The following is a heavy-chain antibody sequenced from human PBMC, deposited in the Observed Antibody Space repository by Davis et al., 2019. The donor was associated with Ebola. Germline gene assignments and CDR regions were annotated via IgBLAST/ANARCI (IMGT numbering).Heavy chain of an antibody. CDR3: AREGDYGGAFDI. CDR1: GFTFSSYS. CDR2: ISSSSSYI. J-gene: IGHJ3*02. V-gene: IGHV3-21*01. Sequence: PGGSLRLSCAASGFTFSSYSMNWVRQAPGKGLEWVSSISSSSSYIYYADSVKGRFTISRDNAKNSLYLQMNSLRAEDTAVYYCAREGDYGGAFDIWGQGTMVTVSS. D-gene: IGHD4-23*01.